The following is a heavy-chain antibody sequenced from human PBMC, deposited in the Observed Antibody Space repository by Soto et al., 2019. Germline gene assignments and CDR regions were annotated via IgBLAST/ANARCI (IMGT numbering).Heavy chain of an antibody. CDR2: ISPKSGGT. J-gene: IGHJ4*02. D-gene: IGHD6-19*01. CDR1: GYTFIDYY. Sequence: QVQLVQSGAEVKKPGASVKVSCEASGYTFIDYYMHWVRQAPGQGFEWMGRISPKSGGTNYAQKFKGRVTRAWDTSLNTAYLELSSLMSEDTAVYYCARPPGYISDWYYFDLWGQGTLVTVSS. V-gene: IGHV1-2*02. CDR3: ARPPGYISDWYYFDL.